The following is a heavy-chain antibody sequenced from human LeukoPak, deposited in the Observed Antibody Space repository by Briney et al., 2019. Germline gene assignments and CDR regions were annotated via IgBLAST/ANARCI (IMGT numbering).Heavy chain of an antibody. Sequence: PSETLSLTCAVYGGSFSGYHWSWIRQPPGKGLEWIGSIYYSGNTYYNASLKSQVSISIDTSKNRFSLKLTSVTAADTAVYYCARQEGRYCSSTSCYSHYYYYMDVWGKGTTVTISS. CDR1: GGSFSGYH. CDR2: IYYSGNT. V-gene: IGHV4-34*01. D-gene: IGHD2-2*01. CDR3: ARQEGRYCSSTSCYSHYYYYMDV. J-gene: IGHJ6*03.